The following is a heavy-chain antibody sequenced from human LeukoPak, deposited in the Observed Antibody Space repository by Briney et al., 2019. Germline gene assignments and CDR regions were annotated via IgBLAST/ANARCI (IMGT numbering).Heavy chain of an antibody. D-gene: IGHD2-2*01. CDR2: TYYRSTWYN. Sequence: SQTLSLTCAISGDSVSSDSVTWNWIRQSPSRGLEWLGRTYYRSTWYNDYAVSVRGRITVNPDTSKNQFSLHLNSVTPEDTAVYYCTRRLTQYDCFDPWGQGILVTVSS. J-gene: IGHJ5*02. V-gene: IGHV6-1*01. CDR1: GDSVSSDSVT. CDR3: TRRLTQYDCFDP.